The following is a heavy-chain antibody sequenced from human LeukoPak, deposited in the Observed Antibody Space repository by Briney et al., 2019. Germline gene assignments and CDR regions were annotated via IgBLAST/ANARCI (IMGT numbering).Heavy chain of an antibody. CDR2: ISSSGSTI. CDR3: AKDPIPYIVGAHYYMDV. J-gene: IGHJ6*03. CDR1: GFTFSSYE. D-gene: IGHD1-26*01. Sequence: GGSLRLSCAASGFTFSSYEMNWVRQAPGKGLEWVSYISSSGSTIYYADSLKGRFTISRDNSKNTLYLQMNSLRAEDTAVYYCAKDPIPYIVGAHYYMDVWGKGTTVTVSS. V-gene: IGHV3-48*03.